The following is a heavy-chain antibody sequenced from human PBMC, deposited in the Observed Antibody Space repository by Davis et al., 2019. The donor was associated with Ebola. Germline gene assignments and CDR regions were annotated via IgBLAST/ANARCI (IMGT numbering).Heavy chain of an antibody. V-gene: IGHV1-3*01. CDR2: INAGNGNT. J-gene: IGHJ4*02. CDR3: TRGSTMSQ. Sequence: AASVKVSCKAPGYTFTSYPMHWVRQAPGQRLEWMGWINAGNGNTKYSQKFQGRVTITRDTSASTAYMELSSLRSEDTAVYYCTRGSTMSQWGQGTLVTVSS. D-gene: IGHD3-10*02. CDR1: GYTFTSYP.